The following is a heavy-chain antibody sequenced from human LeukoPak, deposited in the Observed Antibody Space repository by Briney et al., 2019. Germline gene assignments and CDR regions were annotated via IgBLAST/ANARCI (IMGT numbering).Heavy chain of an antibody. Sequence: GGSLRLSCAASGFTFSDYYMNWIRQAPGKGLEWVSHISSGGSSIYYADSVKGRFTISRDNAQNSVYLQMNSLRTEDTAVYYCARGLRGYSYGYDYWGQGTLVTVSS. D-gene: IGHD5-18*01. J-gene: IGHJ4*02. CDR1: GFTFSDYY. CDR2: ISSGGSSI. V-gene: IGHV3-11*01. CDR3: ARGLRGYSYGYDY.